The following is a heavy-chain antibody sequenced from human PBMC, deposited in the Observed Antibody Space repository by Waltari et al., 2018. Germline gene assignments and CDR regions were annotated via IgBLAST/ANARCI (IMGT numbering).Heavy chain of an antibody. D-gene: IGHD5-12*01. CDR1: GYTFTGYY. J-gene: IGHJ4*02. CDR3: ARVEIVLGY. Sequence: QVQLVQSGAEVKKPGASVKVSCKASGYTFTGYYMHWVRQAPGQGLEWMGGINPNSGGTNYAQQVQVRVTMTRDTSISPAYMELSRLRSDDTAVYYCARVEIVLGYWGQGTLVTVSS. CDR2: INPNSGGT. V-gene: IGHV1-2*02.